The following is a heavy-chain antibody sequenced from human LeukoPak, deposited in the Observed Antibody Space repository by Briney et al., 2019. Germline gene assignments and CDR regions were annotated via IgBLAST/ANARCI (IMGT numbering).Heavy chain of an antibody. D-gene: IGHD3-10*01. CDR1: GGSISSYY. CDR3: ARDLSTGDY. V-gene: IGHV4-59*12. Sequence: SETLSLTCTVSGGSISSYYWSWIRQPPGKGLEWIGYIYYSGSTYYNPSLKSRVTISVDTSKNQFSLKLSSVTAADTAVYYCARDLSTGDYWGQGTLVTVSS. CDR2: IYYSGST. J-gene: IGHJ4*02.